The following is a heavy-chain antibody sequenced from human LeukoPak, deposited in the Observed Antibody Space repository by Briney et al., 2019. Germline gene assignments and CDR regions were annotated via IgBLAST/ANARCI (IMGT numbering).Heavy chain of an antibody. CDR1: GGSISSGDYY. J-gene: IGHJ3*02. Sequence: PSETLSLTCTVSGGSISSGDYYWSWIRQPPGKGLEWIAYIYYSGSTCYNPSLKSRVTISLDTSKNQFSLKLSSVTAADAAVYYCARVEELAIYAFDIWGQGTMVTVSS. D-gene: IGHD1-26*01. CDR2: IYYSGST. CDR3: ARVEELAIYAFDI. V-gene: IGHV4-30-4*01.